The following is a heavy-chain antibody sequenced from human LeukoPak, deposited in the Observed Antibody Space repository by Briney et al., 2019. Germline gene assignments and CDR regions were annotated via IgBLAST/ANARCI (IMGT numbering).Heavy chain of an antibody. V-gene: IGHV3-30-3*01. CDR1: GFTFSSYA. CDR2: ISYDGSNK. Sequence: GGSLSLSCAASGFTFSSYAMHWVRQAPGKGLEWVAVISYDGSNKYYADSVKGRFTISRDNSKNTLYLQMNSLRAEDTAVYYCARDQSSQLYYYDSLDYWGQGTLVTVSS. J-gene: IGHJ4*02. CDR3: ARDQSSQLYYYDSLDY. D-gene: IGHD3-10*01.